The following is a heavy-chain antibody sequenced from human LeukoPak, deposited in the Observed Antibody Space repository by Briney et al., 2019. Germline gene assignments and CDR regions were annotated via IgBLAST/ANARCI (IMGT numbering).Heavy chain of an antibody. J-gene: IGHJ3*02. D-gene: IGHD4-17*01. V-gene: IGHV5-51*01. CDR1: GYSFTSYW. CDR2: IYPGDSDT. CDR3: ARRDYGDYENDAFDI. Sequence: GESLKISCKGSGYSFTSYWIGWVRQMPGKGLEWMGIIYPGDSDTRYSPSFQGQVTISADKSLSTAYLQWSSLKASDTAMYYCARRDYGDYENDAFDIWGQGTMVTVSS.